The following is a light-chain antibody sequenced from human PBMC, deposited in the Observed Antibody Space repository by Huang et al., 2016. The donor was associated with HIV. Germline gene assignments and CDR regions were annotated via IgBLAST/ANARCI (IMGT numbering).Light chain of an antibody. CDR2: DVS. V-gene: IGKV3-11*01. CDR3: QQRSKWPLT. J-gene: IGKJ4*01. Sequence: EIVLTQSPVTLSLSPGDRATLSCRASQSIGTYLAWYQQKSAKAPRLLIYDVSNRAAGVPARFSASGSETDFTLTIASLDPDDFAIYHCQQRSKWPLTFGGGTKVEMK. CDR1: QSIGTY.